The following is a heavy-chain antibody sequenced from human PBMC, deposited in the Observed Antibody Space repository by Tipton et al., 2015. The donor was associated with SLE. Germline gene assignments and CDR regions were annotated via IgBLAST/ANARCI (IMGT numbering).Heavy chain of an antibody. D-gene: IGHD6-6*01. J-gene: IGHJ3*02. CDR2: VNQSGST. Sequence: GLVKPSETLSLTCTVYGGSFSGYYWSWIRQPPGKGLEWIGEVNQSGSTNYNPSLTSRGTISVDMSKKQVSLRLTSVTAADTAVYFCARGKGIAGRPGDACDIWGQGTVVTVSS. CDR3: ARGKGIAGRPGDACDI. V-gene: IGHV4-34*01. CDR1: GGSFSGYY.